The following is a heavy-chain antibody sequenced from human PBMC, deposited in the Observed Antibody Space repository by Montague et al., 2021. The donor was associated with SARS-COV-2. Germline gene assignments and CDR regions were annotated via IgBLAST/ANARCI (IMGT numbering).Heavy chain of an antibody. J-gene: IGHJ3*02. V-gene: IGHV4-38-2*02. CDR2: IYHSGTT. CDR3: VGEKAGGLRNVFDI. Sequence: SETLSLTCTVSGFSIGSGDYWGWIRQPPGKGLEWIGSIYHSGTTYYNPSLQSRLTMSIDTSTNQSSLRLTAVTAADTAVFFCVGEKAGGLRNVFDIWGQGTTVTVSS. CDR1: GFSIGSGDY.